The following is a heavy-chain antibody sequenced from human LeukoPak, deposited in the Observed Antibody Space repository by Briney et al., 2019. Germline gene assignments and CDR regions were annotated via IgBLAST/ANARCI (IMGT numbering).Heavy chain of an antibody. CDR3: ARGGYSGSYFDY. CDR1: RFTYSSYS. Sequence: PGGSLRLSCAVSRFTYSSYSMNWVRQAPGKGLEWVSSISSSSSYIYYADSVKDRFTISRDNAKNSLYLQRNSLRAEDTAVYYCARGGYSGSYFDYRGQGTLVTVSS. D-gene: IGHD1-26*01. CDR2: ISSSSSYI. J-gene: IGHJ4*02. V-gene: IGHV3-21*01.